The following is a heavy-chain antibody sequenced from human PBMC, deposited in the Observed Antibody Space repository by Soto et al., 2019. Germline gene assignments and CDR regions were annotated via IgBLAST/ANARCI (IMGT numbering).Heavy chain of an antibody. J-gene: IGHJ4*02. V-gene: IGHV3-30-3*01. CDR3: ARSDDHFIDY. Sequence: QVQLVESGGGVVQPGRSLRLSCAASGFTFSSYAMHWVRQAPGKGLEWVAVISYDGSNKYYADSVKGRFTISRDNSKNTLYLQMNSLRAEDTAVYYCARSDDHFIDYWGQGTLVTVSS. D-gene: IGHD1-1*01. CDR2: ISYDGSNK. CDR1: GFTFSSYA.